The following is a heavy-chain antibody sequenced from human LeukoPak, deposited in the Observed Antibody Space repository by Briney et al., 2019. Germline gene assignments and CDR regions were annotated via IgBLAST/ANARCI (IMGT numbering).Heavy chain of an antibody. V-gene: IGHV4-34*01. CDR2: INHSGST. CDR1: GGSFSGYY. Sequence: PSETLSLTCAVYGGSFSGYYWSWIRQPPGKGLEWIGEINHSGSTNYNPSLKSRVTISVDTSKNQFSLKLSSVTAADTAVYYCARLAYGSGSYYGLTSDYWGQGTLVTVSS. CDR3: ARLAYGSGSYYGLTSDY. J-gene: IGHJ4*02. D-gene: IGHD3-10*01.